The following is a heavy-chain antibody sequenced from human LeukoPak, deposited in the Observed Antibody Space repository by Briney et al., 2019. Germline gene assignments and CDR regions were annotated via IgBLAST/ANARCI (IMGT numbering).Heavy chain of an antibody. V-gene: IGHV1-69*06. Sequence: ASVKVSCKASGYIFTGYYMHWVRQAPGQGLEWMGGIIPIFGTANYAQKFQGRVTITADKSTSTAYMDLSSLRSEDTAVYYCAKTPVGMVTLDYWGQGTLVTVSS. CDR3: AKTPVGMVTLDY. CDR1: GYIFTGYY. D-gene: IGHD5-24*01. CDR2: IIPIFGTA. J-gene: IGHJ4*02.